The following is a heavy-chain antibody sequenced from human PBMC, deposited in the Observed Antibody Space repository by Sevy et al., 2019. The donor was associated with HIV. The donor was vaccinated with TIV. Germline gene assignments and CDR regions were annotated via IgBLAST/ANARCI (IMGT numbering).Heavy chain of an antibody. J-gene: IGHJ6*02. CDR2: ISYDGSNK. D-gene: IGHD1-7*01. CDR3: ARQASLSYNWNYGRHYYYGMDV. Sequence: GGSLRLSCTASGFTFGDYTVSWVRQAPGKGLEWVAVISYDGSNKYYADSVKGRFTISRDNSKNTLYLQMNSLRAEDTAVYYCARQASLSYNWNYGRHYYYGMDVWGQGTTVTVSS. V-gene: IGHV3-30*04. CDR1: GFTFGDYT.